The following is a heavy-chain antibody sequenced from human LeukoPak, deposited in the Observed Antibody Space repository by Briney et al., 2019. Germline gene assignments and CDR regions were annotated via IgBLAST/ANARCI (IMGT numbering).Heavy chain of an antibody. Sequence: SETLSLTCTVSGGSISSYYWSCIRQPPGKGLEWIGYVYYSGSTNYNPSLKSRVTISVDTSKNQFSLKLSSVTAADTAVYYCARARPILYSSGYYFRRIDYFDYWGQGTLVTVSS. V-gene: IGHV4-59*01. CDR2: VYYSGST. J-gene: IGHJ4*02. D-gene: IGHD3-22*01. CDR1: GGSISSYY. CDR3: ARARPILYSSGYYFRRIDYFDY.